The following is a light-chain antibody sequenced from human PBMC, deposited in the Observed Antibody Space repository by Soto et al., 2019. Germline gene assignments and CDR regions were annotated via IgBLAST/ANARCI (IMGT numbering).Light chain of an antibody. J-gene: IGKJ2*01. CDR2: GAS. CDR1: QIVSSSY. Sequence: EIVLTQSPGTLSLSPGERATLSCRTSQIVSSSYLVWYQQKPGQPPRLLIYGASSRAIGVPDRFSGSGSGTDFTLTITRLEPEDSAVYYCQHYGRSPPFTFGQGTRLEI. CDR3: QHYGRSPPFT. V-gene: IGKV3-20*01.